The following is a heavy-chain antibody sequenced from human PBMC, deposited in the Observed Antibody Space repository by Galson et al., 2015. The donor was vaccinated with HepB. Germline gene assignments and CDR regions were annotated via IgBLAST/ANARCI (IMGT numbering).Heavy chain of an antibody. V-gene: IGHV1-2*02. Sequence: SVTVSCKASGSTFTGYYVQWVRQAPGQGLEWMGWINPNSGVTNYAQKFQGRVTMTRDTSISTAYMELSRLRSDDTAVYYCARRYCDFWGQGTLVTVSS. D-gene: IGHD3-3*01. CDR3: ARRYCDF. CDR1: GSTFTGYY. J-gene: IGHJ4*02. CDR2: INPNSGVT.